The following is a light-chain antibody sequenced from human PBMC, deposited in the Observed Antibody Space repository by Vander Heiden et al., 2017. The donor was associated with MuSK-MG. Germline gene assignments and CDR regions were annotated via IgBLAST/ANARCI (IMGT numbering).Light chain of an antibody. J-gene: IGKJ2*01. V-gene: IGKV3-20*01. CDR2: GAS. CDR1: QSVSSGY. Sequence: TVLTQSPVTLSLSPGERATLSCRASQSVSSGYLSWYQQKPGQALRLLIYGASNSATGIPDRLSGSGYGTVFTLTISRREPEDFAVYFCQQNYSHANYPFGQGTKVEI. CDR3: QQNYSHANYP.